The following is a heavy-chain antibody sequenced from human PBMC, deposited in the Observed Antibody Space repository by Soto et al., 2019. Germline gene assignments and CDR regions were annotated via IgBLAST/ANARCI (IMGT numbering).Heavy chain of an antibody. V-gene: IGHV1-18*01. J-gene: IGHJ6*02. CDR3: ARDDDRRNYYGSGSYYYYYFHGMDV. CDR1: GYTFSDYG. D-gene: IGHD3-10*01. CDR2: VGTHNGDA. Sequence: ASVKVSCKASGYTFSDYGITLVRQAPGQGLEWMGWVGTHNGDANYAPNLHDRVTMTTDTSTNTAYMELKNLKSDDTAVYYCARDDDRRNYYGSGSYYYYYFHGMDVWGQGTKVTVSS.